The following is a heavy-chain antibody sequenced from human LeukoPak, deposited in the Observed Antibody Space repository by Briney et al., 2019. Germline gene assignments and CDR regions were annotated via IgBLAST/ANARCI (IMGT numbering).Heavy chain of an antibody. V-gene: IGHV3-48*03. J-gene: IGHJ4*02. Sequence: GGSLRLSCTASGFTFSSYEMNWVRQAPGKGLEWVSYITSSGSTIYYADSVKGRFTISRDNARNSLYLQMNSLRAEDTAVYYCAREGMMITFGGPWCYFDYWGQGTLVTVSS. CDR2: ITSSGSTI. D-gene: IGHD3-16*01. CDR3: AREGMMITFGGPWCYFDY. CDR1: GFTFSSYE.